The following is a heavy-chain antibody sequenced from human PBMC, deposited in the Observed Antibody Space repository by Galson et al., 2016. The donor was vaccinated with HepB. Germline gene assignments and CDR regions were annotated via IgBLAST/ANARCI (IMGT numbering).Heavy chain of an antibody. CDR2: IKPDGSEQ. CDR1: GFSFSTHF. V-gene: IGHV3-7*03. Sequence: SLRLSCAASGFSFSTHFMSWVRHLPGEGLERVAKIKPDGSEQYYVDSVRGRFTISRDNAKSSLYLLMNSLRAEDTAVYYCTREFWWRFDYWGQGALVTVSA. J-gene: IGHJ4*02. D-gene: IGHD2-15*01. CDR3: TREFWWRFDY.